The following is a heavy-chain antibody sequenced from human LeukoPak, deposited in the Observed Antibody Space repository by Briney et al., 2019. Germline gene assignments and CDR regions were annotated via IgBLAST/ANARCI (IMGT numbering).Heavy chain of an antibody. D-gene: IGHD4-23*01. J-gene: IGHJ4*02. CDR3: AGATRVTPNF. CDR1: GFTFCSYW. Sequence: GGSLRLSCAASGFTFCSYWMCWVRHALGKGVEWVANIKQDGSEKYYVESVKGRFTLSRDNTKNSLYLQMSSLRAEDTSVYYCAGATRVTPNFWGQGTLVTVSS. V-gene: IGHV3-7*03. CDR2: IKQDGSEK.